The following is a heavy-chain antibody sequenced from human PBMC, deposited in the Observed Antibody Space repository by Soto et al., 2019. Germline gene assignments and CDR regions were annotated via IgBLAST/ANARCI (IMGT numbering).Heavy chain of an antibody. Sequence: QVQLQQWGAGLLKPSETLSLTCAVYGGSFSGYYWSWIRQPPGKGLEWIGEISHSGSTNYNPSLKSRVPISVDTSKNQFSRTLSSVTAADTAVYYCARGEGYCSSTSCYASNYYMDVWGKGTTVTVSS. V-gene: IGHV4-34*01. CDR1: GGSFSGYY. J-gene: IGHJ6*03. CDR3: ARGEGYCSSTSCYASNYYMDV. D-gene: IGHD2-2*01. CDR2: ISHSGST.